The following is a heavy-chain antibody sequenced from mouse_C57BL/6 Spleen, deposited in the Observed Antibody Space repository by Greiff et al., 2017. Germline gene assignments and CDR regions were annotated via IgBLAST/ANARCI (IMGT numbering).Heavy chain of an antibody. D-gene: IGHD2-12*01. Sequence: QVQLQQPGAELVMPGASVKLSCKASGYTFTSYWMHWVKQRPGQGLEWIGEIDPSDSYTNYNQKFKGKSTLTVDKSSSTAYMQLSSLTSEDSAVYDCARGGLRYGYWGQGTLVTVSA. CDR2: IDPSDSYT. J-gene: IGHJ3*02. CDR1: GYTFTSYW. CDR3: ARGGLRYGY. V-gene: IGHV1-69*01.